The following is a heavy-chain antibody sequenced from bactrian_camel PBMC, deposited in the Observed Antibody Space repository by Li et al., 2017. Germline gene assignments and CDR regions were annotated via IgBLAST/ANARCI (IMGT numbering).Heavy chain of an antibody. J-gene: IGHJ4*01. CDR3: AYDPARPTGIQALDWQRYRY. CDR2: IDSDGVV. Sequence: VESGGGSVQTGESLTLSCQISGYTYGNKCLAWFRQAPGKEREGIATIDSDGVVSLADFVKDRFTISKDRAEVSLVLQMNSLKPDDTAMYYCAYDPARPTGIQALDWQRYRYWGQGTQVTVS. V-gene: IGHV3S19*01. D-gene: IGHD3*01. CDR1: GYTYGNKC.